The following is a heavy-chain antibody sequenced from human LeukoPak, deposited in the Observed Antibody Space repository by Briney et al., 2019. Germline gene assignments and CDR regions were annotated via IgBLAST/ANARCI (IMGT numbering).Heavy chain of an antibody. Sequence: ASVKVSCKVSGYTLTEMSIHWVRQAPGGALEWMGGFDPEDGETVYAPKFQGRVTMTEDTSADTAYMELSSLRSEDTAVYYCARERGYYYDSSGNSYSYWGQGTLVTVSS. V-gene: IGHV1-24*01. D-gene: IGHD3-22*01. CDR1: GYTLTEMS. J-gene: IGHJ4*02. CDR2: FDPEDGET. CDR3: ARERGYYYDSSGNSYSY.